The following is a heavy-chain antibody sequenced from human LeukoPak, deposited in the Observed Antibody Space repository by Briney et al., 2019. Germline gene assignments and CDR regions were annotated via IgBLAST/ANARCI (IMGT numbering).Heavy chain of an antibody. CDR3: AKTFRRYDSSGYGPYFDY. CDR2: ISWDGGST. J-gene: IGHJ4*02. D-gene: IGHD3-22*01. Sequence: GGSLRLSCAASGFTFDDYTMHWVRQAPGKGLEWVSLISWDGGSTYYADSVKGRFTISRDNSKNSLYLQMNSLRTEDTALYYCAKTFRRYDSSGYGPYFDYWGQGTLVTVSS. CDR1: GFTFDDYT. V-gene: IGHV3-43*01.